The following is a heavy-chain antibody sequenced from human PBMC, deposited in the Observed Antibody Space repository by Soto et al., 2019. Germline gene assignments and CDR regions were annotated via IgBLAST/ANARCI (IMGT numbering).Heavy chain of an antibody. J-gene: IGHJ4*02. CDR1: GFTFSSYA. CDR2: ISGSGGST. V-gene: IGHV3-23*01. CDR3: AKTRDGRPYYFDY. Sequence: EVQLLESGGGLVQPGGSLRLSCAASGFTFSSYAMSWVRQAPGKGLEWVSAISGSGGSTYYAASVKGRFTISRDNSKNTLYLQMNSLRAEDTAVYYCAKTRDGRPYYFDYWGQGTLVTVSS.